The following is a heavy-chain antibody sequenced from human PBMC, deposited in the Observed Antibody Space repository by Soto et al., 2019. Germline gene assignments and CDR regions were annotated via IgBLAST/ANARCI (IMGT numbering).Heavy chain of an antibody. D-gene: IGHD3-22*01. V-gene: IGHV4-34*01. CDR1: GGSFSGYY. Sequence: SETLSLTCAVYGGSFSGYYWSWIRQPPGKGLEWIGEINHSGSTNYNPSLKSRVTISVDTSKNQFSLTLSSVTAADTAVYYCARGKNYYDSSGYKGEYFDYWGQGTLVTVSS. CDR3: ARGKNYYDSSGYKGEYFDY. J-gene: IGHJ4*02. CDR2: INHSGST.